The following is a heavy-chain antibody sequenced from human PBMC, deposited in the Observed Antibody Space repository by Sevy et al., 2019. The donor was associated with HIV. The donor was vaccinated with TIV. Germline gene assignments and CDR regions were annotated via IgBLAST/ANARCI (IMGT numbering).Heavy chain of an antibody. CDR3: ARGKGGYGYGLNY. CDR1: GFTVSINY. J-gene: IGHJ4*02. D-gene: IGHD5-18*01. V-gene: IGHV3-66*01. CDR2: IYSGGTT. Sequence: GGSLRLSCSASGFTVSINYMTWVRQAPGKGLEWVSVIYSGGTTHHGDAVKGRFTISRDNPENTLYLQMNSLRVEDTAVYYCARGKGGYGYGLNYWGQGTLVTVSS.